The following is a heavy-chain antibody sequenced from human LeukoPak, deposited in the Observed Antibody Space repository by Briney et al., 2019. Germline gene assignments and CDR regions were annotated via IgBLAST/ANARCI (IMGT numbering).Heavy chain of an antibody. CDR3: ARKGLAFDI. Sequence: PGRSLRLSCAASGFTFRSHAMHWVRQAPGKGLEWVAVISYDGSNKYYADSVKGRFTISRDNSKNTLYLQMNSLRAEDTAVYYCARKGLAFDIWGQGTMVTVSS. CDR1: GFTFRSHA. J-gene: IGHJ3*02. CDR2: ISYDGSNK. V-gene: IGHV3-30-3*01.